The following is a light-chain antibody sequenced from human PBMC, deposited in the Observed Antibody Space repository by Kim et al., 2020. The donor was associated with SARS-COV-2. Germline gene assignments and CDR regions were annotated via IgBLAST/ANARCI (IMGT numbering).Light chain of an antibody. Sequence: QFALTQPASVSGSPGQSITISCTGASSDVGGYNLVAWYQQQPGKVPKLIICEVSERPSGVSNRFSDSKSGNTASLTISGLQTEDEAEYYCCSYAGRSIYVFGTGTKVTVL. CDR3: CSYAGRSIYV. CDR1: SSDVGGYNL. J-gene: IGLJ1*01. V-gene: IGLV2-23*02. CDR2: EVS.